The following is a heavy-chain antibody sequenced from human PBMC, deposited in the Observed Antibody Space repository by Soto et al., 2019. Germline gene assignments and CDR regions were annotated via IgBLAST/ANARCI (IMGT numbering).Heavy chain of an antibody. CDR1: GDSVSSNCAA. J-gene: IGHJ6*03. CDR3: ARGALYSSSWYYYYMDV. CDR2: TYYRSKWYN. V-gene: IGHV6-1*01. D-gene: IGHD6-13*01. Sequence: SQTLSLTCAISGDSVSSNCAAWNWIRQSPSRGLEWLGRTYYRSKWYNDYAVSVKSRITINPDTSKNQFSLQLNSVTPEDTAVYYCARGALYSSSWYYYYMDVWGKGTTVTVSS.